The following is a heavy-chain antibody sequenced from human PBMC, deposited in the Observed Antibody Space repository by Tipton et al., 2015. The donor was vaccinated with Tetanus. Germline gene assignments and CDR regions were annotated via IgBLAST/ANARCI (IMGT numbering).Heavy chain of an antibody. D-gene: IGHD5-12*01. CDR3: ARGLRFFDY. J-gene: IGHJ4*02. CDR1: GGSFSGYY. CDR2: INHSGST. Sequence: TLSLTCAVYGGSFSGYYWSWIRQPPGKGLEWIGEINHSGSTNYNPSLKSRVTISVDTSKNQFSLKLSSVTAADTAVYYCARGLRFFDYWGQGTLVTVSS. V-gene: IGHV4-34*01.